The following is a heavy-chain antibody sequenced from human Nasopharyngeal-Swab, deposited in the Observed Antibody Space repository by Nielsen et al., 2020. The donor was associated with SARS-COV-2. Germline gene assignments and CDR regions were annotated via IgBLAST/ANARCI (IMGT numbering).Heavy chain of an antibody. Sequence: GGSLRLSCAASGFTFSNAWMSWVRQAPGKGLEWVGRIKSKTDGGTTDYAAPVKGRFTISRDDSKNTLYLQMNSLKTGDTAVYYCTTGRGYSYGNIYYFDYWGQGTLVTVSS. CDR2: IKSKTDGGTT. CDR3: TTGRGYSYGNIYYFDY. J-gene: IGHJ4*02. V-gene: IGHV3-15*01. D-gene: IGHD5-18*01. CDR1: GFTFSNAW.